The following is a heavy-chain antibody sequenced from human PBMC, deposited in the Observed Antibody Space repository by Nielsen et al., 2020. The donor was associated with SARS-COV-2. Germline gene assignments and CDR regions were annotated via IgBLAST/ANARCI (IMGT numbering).Heavy chain of an antibody. CDR3: ARDRGSSGWRDAFDI. CDR2: VSFQNGDT. Sequence: ASVKVSCKASGYSFRIYGVNWVRQAPGQGPEWMGWVSFQNGDTNYAQKFQGRVTMTTDTSTSTAYMELRSLRSDDTAMYYCARDRGSSGWRDAFDIWGQGTMVTVSS. V-gene: IGHV1-18*04. CDR1: GYSFRIYG. J-gene: IGHJ3*02. D-gene: IGHD6-25*01.